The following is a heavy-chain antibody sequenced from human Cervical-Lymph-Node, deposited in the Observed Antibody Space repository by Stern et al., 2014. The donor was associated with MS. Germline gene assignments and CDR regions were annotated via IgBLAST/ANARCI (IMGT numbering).Heavy chain of an antibody. CDR1: GGTFSSYA. J-gene: IGHJ6*02. CDR3: ARAKQGYCSSTSCYPYYYDMDV. Sequence: VQLVQSGAEVKKPGSSVKVSCKASGGTFSSYAISWVRQAPGQGLEWMAGIMPIFGTANYARKFQGRVTITADRSTSTAYMELSSLRSEDTAVYYCARAKQGYCSSTSCYPYYYDMDVWGQGTTVTVSS. CDR2: IMPIFGTA. V-gene: IGHV1-69*06. D-gene: IGHD2-2*01.